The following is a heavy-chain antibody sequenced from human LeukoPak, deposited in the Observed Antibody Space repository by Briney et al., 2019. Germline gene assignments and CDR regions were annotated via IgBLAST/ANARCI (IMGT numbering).Heavy chain of an antibody. D-gene: IGHD3-10*01. CDR2: IWYDGSNK. J-gene: IGHJ4*02. CDR3: ARDLDSYFQTFDY. Sequence: GGSPRLSCAASGFTFSSYGMHWVRQAPGKGLEWVAVIWYDGSNKYYADSVKGRFTISRDNSKNTLYLQMNSLRAEDTAVYYCARDLDSYFQTFDYWGQGTLVTVSS. CDR1: GFTFSSYG. V-gene: IGHV3-33*01.